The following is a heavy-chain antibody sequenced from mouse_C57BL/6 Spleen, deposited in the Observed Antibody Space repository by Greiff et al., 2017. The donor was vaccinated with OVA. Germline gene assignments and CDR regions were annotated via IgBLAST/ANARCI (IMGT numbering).Heavy chain of an antibody. CDR2: ISYDGSN. J-gene: IGHJ3*01. CDR3: AVYYDYDAWFAY. V-gene: IGHV3-6*01. D-gene: IGHD2-4*01. CDR1: GYSITSGYY. Sequence: VQLQQSGPGLVKPSQSLSLTCSVTGYSITSGYYWNWIRQFPGNKLEWMGYISYDGSNNYNPSLKNRISITRDTSKNQFFLKLNSVTTEDTATYYCAVYYDYDAWFAYWGQGTLVTVSA.